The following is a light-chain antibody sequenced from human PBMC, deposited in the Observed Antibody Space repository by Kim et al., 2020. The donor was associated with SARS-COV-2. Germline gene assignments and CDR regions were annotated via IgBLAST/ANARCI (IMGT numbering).Light chain of an antibody. CDR2: DTS. V-gene: IGKV1-16*02. Sequence: SAFVGDRVTITCRASQGITKYLGWFQQKPGQAPRSLIYDTSTLESGVPSKFRGSGSGTDFTLTISNLQPEDLATYYCQQYSDFPPTFGGGTRVEI. CDR1: QGITKY. CDR3: QQYSDFPPT. J-gene: IGKJ4*01.